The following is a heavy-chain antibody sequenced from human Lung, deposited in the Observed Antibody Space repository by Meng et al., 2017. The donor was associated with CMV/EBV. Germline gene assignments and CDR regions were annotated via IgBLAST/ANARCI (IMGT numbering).Heavy chain of an antibody. J-gene: IGHJ4*02. CDR2: INPNSGDT. CDR3: ARSRVGGRGGVFDY. V-gene: IGHV1-2*02. D-gene: IGHD1-26*01. Sequence: GESXKISCKALGYTFSGYYIHWVRQAPGQGLEWMGWINPNSGDTYFTQKFQDSVTVTRDTSISTVYMELRRLRSDDTAMYYCARSRVGGRGGVFDYWGQGXMVTVSS. CDR1: GYTFSGYY.